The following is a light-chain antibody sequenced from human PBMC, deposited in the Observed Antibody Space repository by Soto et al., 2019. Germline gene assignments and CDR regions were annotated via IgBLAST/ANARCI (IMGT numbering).Light chain of an antibody. Sequence: DIQMTQSAYSMSAFVSYRVTITCRASQSISSYLNWYQQKPGKAPKLLIYAASSLQSGVPSRFSGSGSGTDFTLTIRRLEPDDFAVYYCQKYGSFWTFGQGTKVDTK. CDR3: QKYGSFWT. CDR1: QSISSY. J-gene: IGKJ1*01. CDR2: AAS. V-gene: IGKV1-39*02.